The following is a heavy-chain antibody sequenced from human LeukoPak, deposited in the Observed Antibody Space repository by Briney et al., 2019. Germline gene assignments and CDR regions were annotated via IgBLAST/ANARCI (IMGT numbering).Heavy chain of an antibody. J-gene: IGHJ4*02. V-gene: IGHV3-49*04. CDR1: GFRFRGYA. CDR2: IRSKALYGKS. Sequence: GGSLRLSCSGSGFRFRGYALSWVRQAPGKGLEWVGFIRSKALYGKSEYAASVGGRFSSSRYDSNNIVYLQMNSLKTEDTAVYFCVRESVRDYYFDFWGQGTLVTVSS. D-gene: IGHD3-10*02. CDR3: VRESVRDYYFDF.